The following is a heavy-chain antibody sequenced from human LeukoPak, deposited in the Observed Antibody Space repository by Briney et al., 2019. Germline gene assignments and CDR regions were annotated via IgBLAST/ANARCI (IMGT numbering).Heavy chain of an antibody. CDR3: ARDSYYDNSGEGAFDI. CDR1: GGSVSTIGYS. D-gene: IGHD3-22*01. Sequence: SETLSLTCGVSGGSVSTIGYSWSWIRQPPGKGLEWIGYIYQSGSTSYNPSLQSRVTISIDKSKNQFSLKLSSVTAADTAVYYCARDSYYDNSGEGAFDIWGQGTLVTVSS. V-gene: IGHV4-30-2*01. CDR2: IYQSGST. J-gene: IGHJ3*02.